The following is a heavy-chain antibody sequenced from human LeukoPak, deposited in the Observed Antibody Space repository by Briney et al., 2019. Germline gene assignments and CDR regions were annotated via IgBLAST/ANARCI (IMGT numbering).Heavy chain of an antibody. CDR2: IIPIFGTA. J-gene: IGHJ6*03. CDR1: GGTFSSYA. CDR3: TRSAAGMFYYMDV. Sequence: GASVKVSCKASGGTFSSYAISWVRQAPGQGLEWMGGIIPIFGTANYAQKFQGRVTITADESTSTAYMELSSLRSEDTAVYYCTRSAAGMFYYMDVWGKGTTVTVSS. V-gene: IGHV1-69*13. D-gene: IGHD6-13*01.